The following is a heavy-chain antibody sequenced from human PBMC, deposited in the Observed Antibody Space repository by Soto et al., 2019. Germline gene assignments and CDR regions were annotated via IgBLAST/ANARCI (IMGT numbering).Heavy chain of an antibody. CDR1: GGTFSSYA. V-gene: IGHV1-69*13. Sequence: ASVKVSCKASGGTFSSYAISWVRQAPGQGLEWMGGIIPIFGTANYAQKFQGRVTITADESTSTAYMELSSLRSEDTAVYYCARDLGSSSSWSYYYYGMDVWGQGTTVTVSS. CDR2: IIPIFGTA. CDR3: ARDLGSSSSWSYYYYGMDV. J-gene: IGHJ6*02. D-gene: IGHD6-13*01.